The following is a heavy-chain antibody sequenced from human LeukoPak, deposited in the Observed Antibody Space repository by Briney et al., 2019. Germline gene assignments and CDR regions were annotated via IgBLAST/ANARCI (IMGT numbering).Heavy chain of an antibody. J-gene: IGHJ4*02. CDR2: ISSSGSTI. CDR1: GFTFSDYY. Sequence: GGSLRLSCAASGFTFSDYYMSWIRQAPGKGLEWVSYISSSGSTIYYADSVKGRFTISRDNAKKSLYLQMNSLRPDDTAVYYCARALADNRGYYLGFDYWGQGTLVTVSS. V-gene: IGHV3-11*04. CDR3: ARALADNRGYYLGFDY. D-gene: IGHD3-22*01.